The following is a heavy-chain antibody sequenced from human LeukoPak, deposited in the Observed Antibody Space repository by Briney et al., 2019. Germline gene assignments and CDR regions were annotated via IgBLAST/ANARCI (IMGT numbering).Heavy chain of an antibody. Sequence: SGPTLVKPTQTLTLTCTFSGFSLTTGGVGVGWIRQPPGKALEWLALIYWDSNKYYSPSLKSRFTITKDTSKNQVVLTMTNMDPVDTATYYCAHRRLIPSTTVTTGFDSWGQGILVTVSS. D-gene: IGHD4-17*01. CDR2: IYWDSNK. V-gene: IGHV2-5*02. CDR3: AHRRLIPSTTVTTGFDS. CDR1: GFSLTTGGVG. J-gene: IGHJ4*02.